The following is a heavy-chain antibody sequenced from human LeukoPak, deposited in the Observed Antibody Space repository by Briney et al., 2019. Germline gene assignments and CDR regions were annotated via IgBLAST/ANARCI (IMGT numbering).Heavy chain of an antibody. CDR2: ITISSTTM. V-gene: IGHV3-48*01. CDR1: GFSFSNYN. CDR3: AREPTYTSSWYTTCDY. D-gene: IGHD6-13*01. Sequence: GGSLRLSCAAPGFSFSNYNMNWVRQAPGKGLEWISYITISSTTMYYADSVKGRFTISRDNGKNSVYLQMNSLRAEDTAVYYCAREPTYTSSWYTTCDYWGQGTLVSVSS. J-gene: IGHJ4*02.